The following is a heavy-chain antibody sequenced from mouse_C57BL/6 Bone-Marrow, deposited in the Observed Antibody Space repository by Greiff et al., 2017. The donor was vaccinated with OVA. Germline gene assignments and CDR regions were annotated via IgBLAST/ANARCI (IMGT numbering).Heavy chain of an antibody. V-gene: IGHV14-4*01. CDR3: TLLRRWFAY. J-gene: IGHJ3*01. D-gene: IGHD1-1*01. Sequence: EVQLQQSGAELVRPGASVKLSCKASGFNIKDDYMHWVKQRPEPGLEWTGLIDPENGDTAYAPKFKGKATRTADTSSNTSYRQLSSLTSEDTAVYYCTLLRRWFAYWGQGTLVTFSA. CDR2: IDPENGDT. CDR1: GFNIKDDY.